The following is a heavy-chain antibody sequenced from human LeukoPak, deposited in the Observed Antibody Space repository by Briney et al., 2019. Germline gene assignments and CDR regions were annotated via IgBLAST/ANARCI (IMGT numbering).Heavy chain of an antibody. CDR3: ARGRYYLDS. V-gene: IGHV3-66*01. J-gene: IGHJ4*02. CDR2: IFSSGNT. CDR1: GFTVSNSC. Sequence: GGSLRLSCAASGFTVSNSCVSWVRQAPGKGLEWVSVIFSSGNTYYADSVKGRFTLSRDNAKNTLYLQMNSLRAEDTAVYYCARGRYYLDSWGQGTLVTVSS. D-gene: IGHD4-17*01.